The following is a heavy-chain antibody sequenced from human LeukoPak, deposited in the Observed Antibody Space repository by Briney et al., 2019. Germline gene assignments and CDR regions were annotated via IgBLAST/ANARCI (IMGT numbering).Heavy chain of an antibody. V-gene: IGHV3-23*01. Sequence: GGSLRLSCAASGFTFSSYAMSWVRQAPGKGLEWVSAISGSGGNTYYADSVKGRFTISRDNSKNTLYLQMNSLRAEDTAVYYCAKDRPDYYGSGIDWFDPWGQGTLVTVSS. J-gene: IGHJ5*02. CDR3: AKDRPDYYGSGIDWFDP. D-gene: IGHD3-10*01. CDR1: GFTFSSYA. CDR2: ISGSGGNT.